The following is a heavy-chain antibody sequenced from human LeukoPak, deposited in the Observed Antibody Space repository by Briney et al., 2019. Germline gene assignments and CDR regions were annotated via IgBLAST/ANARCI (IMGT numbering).Heavy chain of an antibody. J-gene: IGHJ4*02. CDR3: ATLVSTRCYFDY. CDR1: GYSISSGYY. Sequence: SETLSLTCTVSGYSISSGYYWGWIRPPPGKGLEWIGSIYHSGSVYYNPSLKSRVTILVDTSKNQFSVKLRSVTAADTAVYFCATLVSTRCYFDYWGQGTLVTVSS. V-gene: IGHV4-38-2*02. CDR2: IYHSGSV. D-gene: IGHD5/OR15-5a*01.